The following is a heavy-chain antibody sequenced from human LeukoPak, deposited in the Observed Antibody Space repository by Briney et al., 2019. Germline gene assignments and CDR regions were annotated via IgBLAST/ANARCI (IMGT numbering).Heavy chain of an antibody. Sequence: SETLSLTCAVYGGSFSGYYWSWIRQPPGKGLEWIGEIDHSGSTNYNPSLKNRVTISVDTSKNQFSLKLSSVTAADTAVYYCARDESIIVGATNYYYGMDVWGQGTTVTVSS. CDR3: ARDESIIVGATNYYYGMDV. CDR2: IDHSGST. CDR1: GGSFSGYY. V-gene: IGHV4-34*01. D-gene: IGHD1-26*01. J-gene: IGHJ6*02.